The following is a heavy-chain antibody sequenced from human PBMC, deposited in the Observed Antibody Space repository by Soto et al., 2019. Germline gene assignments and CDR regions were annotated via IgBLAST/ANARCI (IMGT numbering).Heavy chain of an antibody. CDR2: ISSSGSTI. CDR1: GFTISDYY. Sequence: GGSLRLSCAASGFTISDYYMSWIRQAPGKGLEWVSHISSSGSTIYYADSVKGRFTISRDNAKNSLYMQMTNMDPVDTATYYCARSDYGDYVSDPAGLVYWFDPWGQGTLVTVSS. D-gene: IGHD4-17*01. CDR3: ARSDYGDYVSDPAGLVYWFDP. J-gene: IGHJ5*02. V-gene: IGHV3-11*01.